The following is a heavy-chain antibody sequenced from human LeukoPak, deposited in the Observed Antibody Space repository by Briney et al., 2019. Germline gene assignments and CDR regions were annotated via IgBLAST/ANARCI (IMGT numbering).Heavy chain of an antibody. V-gene: IGHV1-2*02. CDR1: GYSFTGYY. J-gene: IGHJ5*02. CDR2: INPNSGGT. D-gene: IGHD3-10*01. CDR3: ARANLWFGELGWIDP. Sequence: ASVKVSCKASGYSFTGYYMHWVRQAPGQGLEWMGWINPNSGGTKYAQKFKGRGTKTRDTSISTAYMELSRLRSDDIAVYYCARANLWFGELGWIDPWGQGTLVTVSS.